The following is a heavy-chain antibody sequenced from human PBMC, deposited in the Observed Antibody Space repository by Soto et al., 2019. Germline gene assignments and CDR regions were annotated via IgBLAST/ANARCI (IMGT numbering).Heavy chain of an antibody. J-gene: IGHJ3*02. D-gene: IGHD3-3*01. CDR1: GFTVSSYW. CDR2: IKQDGSEK. Sequence: GGSLRLSCAASGFTVSSYWMSWVRQAPGKGLEWVANIKQDGSEKYYVDSVKGRFTISRDNAKNSLYLQMNSLRAEDTAVYYCASSFWDAFDIWGQGTMVTVSS. V-gene: IGHV3-7*03. CDR3: ASSFWDAFDI.